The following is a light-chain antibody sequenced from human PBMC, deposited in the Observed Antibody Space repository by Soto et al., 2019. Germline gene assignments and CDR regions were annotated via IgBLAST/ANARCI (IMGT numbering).Light chain of an antibody. V-gene: IGKV3-15*01. Sequence: EIMMMQAPASLSVTLGERVTLFCRASQSANRQVLWYQRRPGQAPRLRIYDTSARAVVSPARFSGSGSATEFPLTISSLLSEDFALYYSQHTLKLHPAFGQGTKRDIK. CDR3: QHTLKLHPA. CDR1: QSANRQ. J-gene: IGKJ1*01. CDR2: DTS.